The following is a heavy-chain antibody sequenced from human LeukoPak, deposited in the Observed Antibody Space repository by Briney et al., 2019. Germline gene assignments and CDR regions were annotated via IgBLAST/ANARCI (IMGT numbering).Heavy chain of an antibody. V-gene: IGHV3-48*04. D-gene: IGHD3-10*01. CDR1: GFTFSSYS. J-gene: IGHJ5*02. Sequence: GGSLRLSCVASGFTFSSYSMNWVRQAPGKGLEWVSYISSSNNRISYADSVKGRFTISRDNAKNSLYLQMNSLRAEDTAVYYCARDYSGSGSSYDSWGQGTLVTVSS. CDR2: ISSSNNRI. CDR3: ARDYSGSGSSYDS.